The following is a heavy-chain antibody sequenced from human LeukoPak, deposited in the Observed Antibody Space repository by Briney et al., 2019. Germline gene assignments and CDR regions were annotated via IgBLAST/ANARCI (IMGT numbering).Heavy chain of an antibody. V-gene: IGHV3-30-3*01. CDR3: ATDLYISGEMATIVTDY. Sequence: PGRSLRLSCAASGFTFSSYAMHWVRQAPGKGLEWVAVISYDGSNKYYADSVKGRFTISRDNSKNTLYLQMNSLRSEDTAVYYCATDLYISGEMATIVTDYWGQGTLVTVSS. J-gene: IGHJ4*02. D-gene: IGHD5-24*01. CDR1: GFTFSSYA. CDR2: ISYDGSNK.